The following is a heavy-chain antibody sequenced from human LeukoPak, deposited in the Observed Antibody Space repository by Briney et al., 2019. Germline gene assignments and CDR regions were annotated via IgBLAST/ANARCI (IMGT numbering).Heavy chain of an antibody. CDR2: INAGNGNT. Sequence: GASVKVSCKASGYTFTSYAMHWVRQAPGQRLEWMGWINAGNGNTKYSQKFQGRVTITRDTSASTAYMELSNLRSEDTAVYYCATAGGDSSWAFFDYWGQGTLVTVSS. D-gene: IGHD6-13*01. CDR1: GYTFTSYA. CDR3: ATAGGDSSWAFFDY. J-gene: IGHJ4*02. V-gene: IGHV1-3*01.